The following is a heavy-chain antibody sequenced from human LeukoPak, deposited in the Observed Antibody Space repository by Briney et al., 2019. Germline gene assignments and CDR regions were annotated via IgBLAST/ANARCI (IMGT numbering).Heavy chain of an antibody. D-gene: IGHD6-19*01. CDR1: GGSISSGGYS. CDR2: IYHSGST. Sequence: SETLSLTCAVSGGSISSGGYSWSWIRQPPGKGLEWIGYIYHSGSTYYNPSLKSRVTISVDRSKNQFSLKLSSVTAADTAVYYCARDLIAVAGNYFDYWGQGTLVTVSS. J-gene: IGHJ4*02. V-gene: IGHV4-30-2*01. CDR3: ARDLIAVAGNYFDY.